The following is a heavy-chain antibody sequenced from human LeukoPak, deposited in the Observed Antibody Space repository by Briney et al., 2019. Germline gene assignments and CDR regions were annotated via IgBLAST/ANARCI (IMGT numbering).Heavy chain of an antibody. V-gene: IGHV1-46*01. Sequence: ASVKVSCKASGYTFTTYYMHWVRQAPGQGLEWMGIMNPSDGSTSYAQKFQGRVTMTRDTSTSTVYMELSSLRSEDTAVYYCARDHGNPDWYFDGWGRGTLVTVSS. CDR2: MNPSDGST. CDR1: GYTFTTYY. J-gene: IGHJ2*01. CDR3: ARDHGNPDWYFDG.